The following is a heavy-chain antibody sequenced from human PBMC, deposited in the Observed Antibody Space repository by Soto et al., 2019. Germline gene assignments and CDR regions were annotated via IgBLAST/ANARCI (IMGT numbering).Heavy chain of an antibody. V-gene: IGHV4-30-4*01. CDR3: ARLRWETENNWFDP. J-gene: IGHJ5*02. D-gene: IGHD1-26*01. CDR1: GDSISSVDHY. Sequence: QVQLQESGPGLVRPSQTLSLTCTVSGDSISSVDHYWSWIRQPPGKGLEWMGYIYHSGSTQYNPSLNSRLTISIDTSTNRFSLNLTSVTAADTAVYFCARLRWETENNWFDPWGQGALVTVSS. CDR2: IYHSGST.